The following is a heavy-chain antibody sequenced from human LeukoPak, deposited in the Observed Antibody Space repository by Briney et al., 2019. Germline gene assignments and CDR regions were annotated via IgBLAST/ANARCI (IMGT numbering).Heavy chain of an antibody. Sequence: GGSLRLSCAASGFTFSSYGIHWVRQAPGKGLEWVAFIRYDGSNKYYTDSVKGQFTISRDNSKNTLYLQMNSLRAEDTAVYYCAKGRGWEASYYYYYMDVWGKGTTVTISS. V-gene: IGHV3-30*02. J-gene: IGHJ6*03. CDR1: GFTFSSYG. CDR2: IRYDGSNK. D-gene: IGHD1-26*01. CDR3: AKGRGWEASYYYYYMDV.